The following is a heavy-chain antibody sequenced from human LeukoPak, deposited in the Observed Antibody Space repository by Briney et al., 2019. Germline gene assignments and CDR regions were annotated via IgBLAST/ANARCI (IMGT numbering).Heavy chain of an antibody. Sequence: SEPLSLTCAVYGGSFSGYYWSWIRQPPGKGLEWIGEIYQWGSTLYNPSLKSRVTISGDTNKNLFSLKLSSVTAADTAVYYCARGQPPTYYYDSSGYSTGSDAFDIWGEGTMVTLPS. D-gene: IGHD3-22*01. V-gene: IGHV4-34*01. CDR2: IYQWGST. CDR1: GGSFSGYY. CDR3: ARGQPPTYYYDSSGYSTGSDAFDI. J-gene: IGHJ3*02.